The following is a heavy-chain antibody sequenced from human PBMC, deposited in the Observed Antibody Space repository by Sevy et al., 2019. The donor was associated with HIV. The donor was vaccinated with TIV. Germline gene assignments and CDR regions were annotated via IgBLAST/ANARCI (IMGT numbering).Heavy chain of an antibody. CDR3: ARGRYDSTGYYIYDSFDI. CDR1: GFSVSGIY. Sequence: GGPLRLSCAASGFSVSGIYMSWVRQAPGKGLEWVSVLYVGGSTYYADSVKGRFTISRDNSKNTLYLEMSSLRAEDTAIYYCARGRYDSTGYYIYDSFDIWGQGTMVTVSS. V-gene: IGHV3-53*01. J-gene: IGHJ3*02. D-gene: IGHD3-22*01. CDR2: LYVGGST.